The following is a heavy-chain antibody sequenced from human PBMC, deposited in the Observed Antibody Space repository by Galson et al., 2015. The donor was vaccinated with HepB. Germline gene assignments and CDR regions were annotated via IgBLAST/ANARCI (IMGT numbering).Heavy chain of an antibody. CDR2: IIPILGIA. J-gene: IGHJ4*02. CDR3: ARDHCSSTSCYVPRPYFDY. Sequence: SVKVSCKASGGTFSSYTISWVRQAPGQGLEWMGRIIPILGIANYAQKFQGRVTITADKSTSTAYMELSSLRSEDTAVYYCARDHCSSTSCYVPRPYFDYWGQGTLLTVSS. CDR1: GGTFSSYT. D-gene: IGHD2-2*01. V-gene: IGHV1-69*04.